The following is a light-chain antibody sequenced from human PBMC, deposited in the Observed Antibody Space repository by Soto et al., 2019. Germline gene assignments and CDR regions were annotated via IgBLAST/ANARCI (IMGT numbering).Light chain of an antibody. J-gene: IGLJ1*01. CDR1: ASNIGNNS. CDR2: DDN. Sequence: QSVLTQPPLVSAAPGQRVTISCSGSASNIGNNSVSWYQQLPGAAPKLLIYDDNNRPSGIPDRFSGSKSGTSATLGITGLQTGDEADYYCGTWDTSLPACVFGPGTKVTVL. V-gene: IGLV1-51*01. CDR3: GTWDTSLPACV.